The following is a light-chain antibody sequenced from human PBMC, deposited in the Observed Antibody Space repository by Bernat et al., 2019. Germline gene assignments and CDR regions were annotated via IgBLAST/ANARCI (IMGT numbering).Light chain of an antibody. Sequence: DVQMTQSPSTVSASVGDTVILTCRASRNVGRWLAWYQQKPGTAPKLVIYGASTLQIGVPLRFSGGGSGTAFSRTIANLQPADFATYFCQQANIFPYTCGQGTRVDI. J-gene: IGKJ2*01. V-gene: IGKV1-12*01. CDR1: RNVGRW. CDR2: GAS. CDR3: QQANIFPYT.